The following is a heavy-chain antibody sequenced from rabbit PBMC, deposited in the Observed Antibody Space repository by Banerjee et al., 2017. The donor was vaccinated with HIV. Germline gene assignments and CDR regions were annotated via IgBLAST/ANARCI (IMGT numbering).Heavy chain of an antibody. CDR1: GFSFSNKCV. CDR3: AREGDSASYPV. CDR2: IYISTGAT. J-gene: IGHJ6*01. D-gene: IGHD1-1*01. V-gene: IGHV1S45*01. Sequence: QEQLVESGGGLVKPGASLTLTCTASGFSFSNKCVMCWVRQAPGKGLEWIGCIYISTGATYYANWVNGRFTISKASWTTVTLQMTSLTAADTATYFCAREGDSASYPVWGQGTLVTIS.